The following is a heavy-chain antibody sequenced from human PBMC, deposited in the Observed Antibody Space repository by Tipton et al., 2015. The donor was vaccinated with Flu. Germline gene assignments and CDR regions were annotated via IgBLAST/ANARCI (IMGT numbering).Heavy chain of an antibody. J-gene: IGHJ6*02. CDR1: GGSISSYY. Sequence: LRLSCTVSGGSISSYYWSWIRQPPGKGLEWIGFIYYSGSTNYNPSLKSRVTISVDTSKNQFSLKLSSMAAADTAVYYCVRSGYCTNGVCYHGLDVWGQGTTVTVSS. CDR3: VRSGYCTNGVCYHGLDV. D-gene: IGHD2-8*01. V-gene: IGHV4-59*01. CDR2: IYYSGST.